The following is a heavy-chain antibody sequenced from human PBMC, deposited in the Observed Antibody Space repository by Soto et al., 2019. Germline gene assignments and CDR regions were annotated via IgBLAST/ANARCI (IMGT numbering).Heavy chain of an antibody. CDR1: DGSIFTDDW. V-gene: IGHV4-4*02. CDR2: IHQVLGT. CDR3: ANWGGLNFPRLY. J-gene: IGHJ4*02. Sequence: QVRLQESGPGLVEPSGTLSLTCAVSDGSIFTDDWWTWVRQTPGKGPEWMGEIHQVLGTNYNPSLRRRVTISMDKSKNQFSLELTSVTAADTAVYYCANWGGLNFPRLYWGPGTLVTVSS. D-gene: IGHD3-16*01.